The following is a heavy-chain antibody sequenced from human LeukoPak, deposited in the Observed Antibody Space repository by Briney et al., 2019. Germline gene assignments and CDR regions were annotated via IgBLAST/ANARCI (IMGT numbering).Heavy chain of an antibody. D-gene: IGHD2-15*01. CDR1: GFTFDDYA. V-gene: IGHV3-43D*04. CDR2: ISWDGGST. J-gene: IGHJ4*02. CDR3: AKDSGPPGYCSGGSCYGHFDY. Sequence: PGGSLRLSCAASGFTFDDYAMHWVRQAPGKGLEWVSLISWDGGSTYYADSVKGRFTISRDNSKNSLYLQMNSLRAEDTALYYCAKDSGPPGYCSGGSCYGHFDYGGQGTLVTVSS.